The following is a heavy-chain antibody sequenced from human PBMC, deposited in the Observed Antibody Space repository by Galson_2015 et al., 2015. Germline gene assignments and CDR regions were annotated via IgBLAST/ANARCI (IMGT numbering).Heavy chain of an antibody. Sequence: SLRLSCAASGFSFSSFTMSWARQAPGKGLEWVASMKEDGTDENYVGSVKGRFTISRDNAKNSLYLQMSSLRAEDTAVYYCARGGILRGRFDYWGQGALVTVSS. CDR3: ARGGILRGRFDY. CDR2: MKEDGTDE. D-gene: IGHD3-16*01. V-gene: IGHV3-7*03. CDR1: GFSFSSFT. J-gene: IGHJ4*02.